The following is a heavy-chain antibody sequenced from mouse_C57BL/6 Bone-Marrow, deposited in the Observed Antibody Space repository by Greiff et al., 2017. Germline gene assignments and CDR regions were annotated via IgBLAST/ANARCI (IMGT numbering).Heavy chain of an antibody. V-gene: IGHV5-15*04. Sequence: EVMLVESGGGLVQPGGSLKLSCAASGFTFSDYGMAWGRQAPRKGPEWVAFISNLAYSIYYADTVTGRFTISRENAKNTLYLEMSSLRSEDTAMYYCAGITTVVDYAMDYWGQGTSVTVSS. J-gene: IGHJ4*01. CDR3: AGITTVVDYAMDY. CDR1: GFTFSDYG. D-gene: IGHD1-1*01. CDR2: ISNLAYSI.